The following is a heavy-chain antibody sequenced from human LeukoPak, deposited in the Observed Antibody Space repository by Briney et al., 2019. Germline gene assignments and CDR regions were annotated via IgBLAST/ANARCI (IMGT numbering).Heavy chain of an antibody. CDR3: AKEKSLYYYDSSGFDY. CDR1: GFTFSTYG. J-gene: IGHJ4*02. V-gene: IGHV3-30*02. Sequence: GGSLRLSCAASGFTFSTYGIHWVRQAPGKGLEWVAFIRYDGSNKYYADSVKGRFTISRDNSKNTLYLQMNSLRAEDTAVYYCAKEKSLYYYDSSGFDYWGQGTLVTVSS. CDR2: IRYDGSNK. D-gene: IGHD3-22*01.